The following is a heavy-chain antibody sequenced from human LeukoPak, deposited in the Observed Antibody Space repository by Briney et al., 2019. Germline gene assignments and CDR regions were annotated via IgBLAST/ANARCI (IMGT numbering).Heavy chain of an antibody. V-gene: IGHV1-18*01. CDR2: ISAYNGNT. Sequence: ASVKVSCKASGYTFTSYGISWVRQAPGQGLEWVGWISAYNGNTNYAQKLQGRVTMTTDTSTSTAYMELRSLRSDDTAVYYCARDGRGGSSGYYYVVGASLALSYWGQGTLVTVSS. D-gene: IGHD3-22*01. CDR3: ARDGRGGSSGYYYVVGASLALSY. J-gene: IGHJ4*02. CDR1: GYTFTSYG.